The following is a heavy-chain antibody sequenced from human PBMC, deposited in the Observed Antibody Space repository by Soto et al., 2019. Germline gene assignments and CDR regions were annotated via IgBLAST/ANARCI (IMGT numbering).Heavy chain of an antibody. CDR1: GFTFSSYG. J-gene: IGHJ6*02. CDR2: ISYDGSNK. CDR3: AKDKVAGRDYYYYGMDV. D-gene: IGHD6-19*01. V-gene: IGHV3-30*18. Sequence: QVQLVESGGGVVQPGRSLRLSCAASGFTFSSYGMHWVRQAPGEGLEWVAVISYDGSNKYYADSVKGRFTISRDNSKNTLYLQMDSLRAEDTAVYYCAKDKVAGRDYYYYGMDVWGQGTTVTVSS.